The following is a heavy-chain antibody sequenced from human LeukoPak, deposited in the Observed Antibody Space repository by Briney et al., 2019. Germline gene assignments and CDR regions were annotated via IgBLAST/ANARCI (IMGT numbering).Heavy chain of an antibody. D-gene: IGHD1-26*01. Sequence: GGSLRLSCTASGFTFGDYAMSWFRQAPGKGLEWVGLIRSKAYGGTTEYAASVKGRFTISRDDSKSIAYLQMNSLKTEDTAVYYCTNFKAYGMVAHWGQGTLVTVSS. J-gene: IGHJ4*02. CDR1: GFTFGDYA. CDR2: IRSKAYGGTT. CDR3: TNFKAYGMVAH. V-gene: IGHV3-49*03.